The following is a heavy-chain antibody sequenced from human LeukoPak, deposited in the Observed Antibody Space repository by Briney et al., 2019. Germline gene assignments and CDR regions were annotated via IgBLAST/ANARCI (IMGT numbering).Heavy chain of an antibody. CDR1: GGSISSYY. CDR3: ARGYSSGLGY. V-gene: IGHV4-59*01. J-gene: IGHJ4*02. Sequence: SETLSLTCTVSGGSISSYYWSWIRQPPGKGLEWIGYIYYSGSTNYNPSLKSRVTISVDTSKNQFSLKLSSVTATDTAVYYCARGYSSGLGYWGQGTLVTVSS. D-gene: IGHD6-19*01. CDR2: IYYSGST.